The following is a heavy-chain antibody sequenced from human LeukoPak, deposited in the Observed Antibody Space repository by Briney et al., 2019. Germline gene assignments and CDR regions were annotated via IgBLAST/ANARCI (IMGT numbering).Heavy chain of an antibody. D-gene: IGHD1-14*01. CDR3: ARAVTHWYFDL. Sequence: SETLSLTCTVSGGSISSGGYYWSWIRQHPWKGLEWIGYIYYSGSTYYNPSLKSRVTISVDTSKNQFSLKLSSVTAADTAVYYCARAVTHWYFDLWGRGTLVTVSS. J-gene: IGHJ2*01. V-gene: IGHV4-31*03. CDR2: IYYSGST. CDR1: GGSISSGGYY.